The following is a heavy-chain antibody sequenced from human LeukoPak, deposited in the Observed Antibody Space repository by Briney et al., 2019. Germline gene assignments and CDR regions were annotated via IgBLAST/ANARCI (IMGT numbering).Heavy chain of an antibody. CDR2: ISSSGSTI. CDR1: GFTFSDYY. D-gene: IGHD4-17*01. CDR3: ARGGFRGDYGPRYYYYYGMDV. Sequence: GGSLRLSCAASGFTFSDYYMSWIRQAPGKGLEWVSYISSSGSTIYYADSVKGRFTISRDNAKNSLYLQMNSLRAEDTAVYYCARGGFRGDYGPRYYYYYGMDVWGQGTTVTVSS. J-gene: IGHJ6*02. V-gene: IGHV3-11*01.